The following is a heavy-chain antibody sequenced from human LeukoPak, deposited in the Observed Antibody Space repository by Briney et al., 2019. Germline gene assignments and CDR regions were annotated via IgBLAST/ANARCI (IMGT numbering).Heavy chain of an antibody. CDR3: ARDRAWNYFDY. CDR2: ISNDGSRK. D-gene: IGHD3-3*01. Sequence: PGESLRLSCTASGFTFGDYPIHWVRQAPGKGLEWVAIISNDGSRKYYGHSVEGRFTISRDNSKNTLYLQMDSLRAEDTAVYYCARDRAWNYFDYWGQGTLVTVSS. CDR1: GFTFGDYP. V-gene: IGHV3-30*04. J-gene: IGHJ4*02.